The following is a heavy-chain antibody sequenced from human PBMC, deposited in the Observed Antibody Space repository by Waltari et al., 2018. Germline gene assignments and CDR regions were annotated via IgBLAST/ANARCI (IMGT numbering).Heavy chain of an antibody. CDR1: GYIFNDYY. J-gene: IGHJ4*02. CDR3: ARLSEY. V-gene: IGHV1-2*02. CDR2: INPNGGAT. Sequence: QVDLVQSGPAVKKPGASVKVSCKTSGYIFNDYYLHWVRRAPGQGLKWLGWINPNGGATYYAPKFRDRVTITTDTSIRTVYMHLTSLTSDDTALYFCARLSEYWGQGTLITVSS.